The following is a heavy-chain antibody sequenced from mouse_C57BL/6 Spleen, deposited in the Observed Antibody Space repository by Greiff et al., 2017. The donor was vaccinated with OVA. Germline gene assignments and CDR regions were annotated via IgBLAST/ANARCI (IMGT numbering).Heavy chain of an antibody. CDR1: GYTFTSYW. CDR2: INPSNGGT. V-gene: IGHV1-53*01. Sequence: VQLKQPGTELVKPGASVKLSCKASGYTFTSYWMHWVKQRPGQGLEWIGNINPSNGGTNYNEKFKSKATLTVDKSSSTAYMQLSSLTSEDSAVYYRARSGFITSYFDYWGQGTTLTVPS. CDR3: ARSGFITSYFDY. J-gene: IGHJ2*01. D-gene: IGHD1-1*01.